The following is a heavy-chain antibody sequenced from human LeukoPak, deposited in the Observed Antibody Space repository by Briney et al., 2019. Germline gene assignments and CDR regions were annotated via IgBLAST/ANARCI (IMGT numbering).Heavy chain of an antibody. D-gene: IGHD2-2*02. J-gene: IGHJ5*02. CDR1: GGSISSYY. CDR3: ARSIVVVPADIPSWFDP. V-gene: IGHV4-4*09. Sequence: SETLSLTCTVSGGSISSYYWSWIRQPPGKGLEWIGYIYTSGSTNYNPSLKSRVTISVDTSKNQFSLKLSSVTAADTAVYYCARSIVVVPADIPSWFDPWGQGTLVTVSS. CDR2: IYTSGST.